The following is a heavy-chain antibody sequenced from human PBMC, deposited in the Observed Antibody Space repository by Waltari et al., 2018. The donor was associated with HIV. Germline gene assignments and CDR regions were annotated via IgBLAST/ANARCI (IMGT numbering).Heavy chain of an antibody. CDR3: AGRRDYYFDD. CDR1: GGSISSYY. Sequence: VQLQESGPGLVKPSETLSLTCTVSGGSISSYYWSWIRQPPGKGMEWFGYINYSGSTNYNPSLKSGVTISVDTSKNQFSLRLSSVTAADTAVYYGAGRRDYYFDDWGQG. J-gene: IGHJ4*02. V-gene: IGHV4-59*08. CDR2: INYSGST.